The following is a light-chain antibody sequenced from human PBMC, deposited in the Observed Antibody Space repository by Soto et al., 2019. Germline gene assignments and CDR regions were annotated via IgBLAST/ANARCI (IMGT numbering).Light chain of an antibody. J-gene: IGLJ1*01. CDR2: EVS. CDR1: SSDVGGYKY. V-gene: IGLV2-14*01. Sequence: QSVLTQPASVSGSPGQSITISCTGTSSDVGGYKYVSWYQQHPGKAPKLMLYEVSNRPSGVSNRYSGSKSGNTAALTISGLQAEDEADYYCTSYTSSSTLYVFGTGTKATVL. CDR3: TSYTSSSTLYV.